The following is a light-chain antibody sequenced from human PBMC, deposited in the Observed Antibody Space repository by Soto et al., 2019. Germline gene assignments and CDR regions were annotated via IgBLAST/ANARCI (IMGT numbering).Light chain of an antibody. CDR3: QQYNNWPPS. V-gene: IGKV3-15*01. CDR1: QSVSSN. Sequence: EIVMTQSPATLSVSPGERATLSCRASQSVSSNLAWYQQKPGQAPRLLIYGASTRATGIPARLSGSGSGTEVTLTVSVLQSEDLAVYYCQQYNNWPPSFGQGTKVEIK. CDR2: GAS. J-gene: IGKJ1*01.